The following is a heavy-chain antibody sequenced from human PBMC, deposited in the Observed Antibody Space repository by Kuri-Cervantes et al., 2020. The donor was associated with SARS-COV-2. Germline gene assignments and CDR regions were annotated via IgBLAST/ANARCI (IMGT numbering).Heavy chain of an antibody. CDR2: IKQDGSEK. CDR1: GFTFSSYE. D-gene: IGHD6-13*01. Sequence: GESLKISCAASGFTFSSYEMSWVRQAPGKGLEWVANIKQDGSEKYYVDSVKGRFTISRDNAKNSLYLQMNSLRAEDTAVYYCASYSERAMDVWGKGTTVTVSS. V-gene: IGHV3-7*01. J-gene: IGHJ6*04. CDR3: ASYSERAMDV.